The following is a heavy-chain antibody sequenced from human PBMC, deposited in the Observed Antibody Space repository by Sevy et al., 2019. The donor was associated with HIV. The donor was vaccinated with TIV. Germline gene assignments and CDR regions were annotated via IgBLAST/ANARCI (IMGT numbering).Heavy chain of an antibody. CDR3: AKDVYCSSTSCSYSSDAFDI. V-gene: IGHV3-33*06. CDR1: GFTFSTYG. CDR2: IWFDESNT. J-gene: IGHJ3*02. D-gene: IGHD2-2*01. Sequence: GGSLRLSCAASGFTFSTYGMHWVRQAPGKGLEWVAVIWFDESNTYYADSVKGRFTISRDIAKNTLHLQMNSLRAEDTAVYYCAKDVYCSSTSCSYSSDAFDIWGQGTMVTVSS.